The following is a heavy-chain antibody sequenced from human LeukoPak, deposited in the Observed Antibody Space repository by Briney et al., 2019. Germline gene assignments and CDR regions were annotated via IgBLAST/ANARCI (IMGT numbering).Heavy chain of an antibody. CDR2: IYYSGST. D-gene: IGHD1-26*01. CDR1: GASISSGDYY. CDR3: ARARGGFDY. V-gene: IGHV4-30-4*01. J-gene: IGHJ4*02. Sequence: SQTLSLTCTVSGASISSGDYYWGWLRQPPGKGLEWIGYIYYSGSTYYNPSLKSRFTISVDTSKNQFSLKLSSVTAADTAVYYCARARGGFDYWGQGTLVTVSS.